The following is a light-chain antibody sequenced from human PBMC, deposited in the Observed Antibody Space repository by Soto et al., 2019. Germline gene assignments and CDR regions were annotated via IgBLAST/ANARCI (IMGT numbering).Light chain of an antibody. V-gene: IGLV2-14*01. J-gene: IGLJ2*01. CDR3: SSYTSSTSVI. CDR2: EVT. Sequence: QSALTQPASVSGSPGQSITISCTGTSSDIGDYNYVSWYQQHPGKVPKLIIYEVTNRPSGISNRFSGSKSGNTASLTISGLQADDEADYHCSSYTSSTSVIFGGGTKVTVL. CDR1: SSDIGDYNY.